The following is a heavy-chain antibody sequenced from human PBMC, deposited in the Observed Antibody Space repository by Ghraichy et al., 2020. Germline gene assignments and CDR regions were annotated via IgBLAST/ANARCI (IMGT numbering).Heavy chain of an antibody. D-gene: IGHD3-3*01. Sequence: EWIGFIYSSGSTYYNPSLKSRATISVDTSKNTFYLRLSSMTAADTAVYYWARDIDRGFFASHWFDPWGQGTLVTVSS. CDR3: ARDIDRGFFASHWFDP. CDR2: IYSSGST. V-gene: IGHV4-31*02. J-gene: IGHJ5*02.